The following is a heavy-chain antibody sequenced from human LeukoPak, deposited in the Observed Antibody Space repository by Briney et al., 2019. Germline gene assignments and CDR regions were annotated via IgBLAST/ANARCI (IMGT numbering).Heavy chain of an antibody. J-gene: IGHJ4*02. CDR1: GFFFSDYW. CDR2: VRPDGRQD. CDR3: ARVGTPDF. Sequence: QSGGSLRLSCAASGFFFSDYWMSWVRQAPGKGLEWVASVRPDGRQDYYLGSVKGRFTIYRNNAENSLYLQMNSLRAEDTAVYYCARVGTPDFWGQGTLVTVSS. V-gene: IGHV3-7*03.